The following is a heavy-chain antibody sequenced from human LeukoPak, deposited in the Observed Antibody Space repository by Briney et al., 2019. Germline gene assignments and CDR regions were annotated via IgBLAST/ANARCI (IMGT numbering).Heavy chain of an antibody. Sequence: ASVKVSCKASGYSLTSYYMHWVRQAPGQGLEWMGIINPTGGHSSYAQKFQGRLTMTRDPSTSTVYMELSSLRSEDTAEYFCARGMSELYYYCMDVWGQGTAVTVSS. CDR1: GYSLTSYY. V-gene: IGHV1-46*01. D-gene: IGHD3-16*01. CDR3: ARGMSELYYYCMDV. J-gene: IGHJ6*02. CDR2: INPTGGHS.